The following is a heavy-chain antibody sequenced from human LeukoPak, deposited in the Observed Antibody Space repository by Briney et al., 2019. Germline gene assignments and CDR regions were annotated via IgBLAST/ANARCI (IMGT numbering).Heavy chain of an antibody. CDR2: INPSGGST. Sequence: GSSVKVSCKASRYTFTSYYMHWVGQAPGQGLEWMGIINPSGGSTSYAKKFQGRVAMPRQTSRSRGYLALSGLPCQAPAGYYCAVDVDTATAYYFDYWGQGTLVTVSS. V-gene: IGHV1-46*01. CDR3: AVDVDTATAYYFDY. CDR1: RYTFTSYY. D-gene: IGHD5-18*01. J-gene: IGHJ4*02.